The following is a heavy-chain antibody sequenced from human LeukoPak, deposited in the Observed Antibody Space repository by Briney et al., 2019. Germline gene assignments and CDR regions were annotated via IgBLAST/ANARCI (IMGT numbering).Heavy chain of an antibody. CDR3: ARRRVGGDIVVVAAAYNY. J-gene: IGHJ4*02. CDR2: INWNGGST. D-gene: IGHD2-15*01. CDR1: GFTFDDYG. V-gene: IGHV3-20*04. Sequence: GGSLRLSCAASGFTFDDYGMSWVRQAPGKGLEWVSGINWNGGSTGYADSVKGRFTISRDNAKNSLYLQMNSLRAEDTALNYCARRRVGGDIVVVAAAYNYWGQGTLVTVSS.